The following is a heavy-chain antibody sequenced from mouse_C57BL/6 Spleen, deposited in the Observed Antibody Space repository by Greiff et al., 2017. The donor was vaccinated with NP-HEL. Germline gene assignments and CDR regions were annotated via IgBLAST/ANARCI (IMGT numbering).Heavy chain of an antibody. CDR3: ARDITTVVATGYFDV. CDR1: GYTFTSYW. Sequence: QVQLQQPGAELVKPGASVKLSCKASGYTFTSYWMHWVKQRPGRGLEWIGRIDPNSGGTKYNEKFKSKATLTVDKPSSTAYMQLSSLTSEDSAVYYCARDITTVVATGYFDVWGTGTTVTVSS. V-gene: IGHV1-72*01. CDR2: IDPNSGGT. D-gene: IGHD1-1*01. J-gene: IGHJ1*03.